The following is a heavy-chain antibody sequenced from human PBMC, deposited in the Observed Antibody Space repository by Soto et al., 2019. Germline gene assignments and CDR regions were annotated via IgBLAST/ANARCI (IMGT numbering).Heavy chain of an antibody. CDR2: ISSSSSYI. D-gene: IGHD3-22*01. CDR3: ARDFMYYYDSSGYPALRYYFDY. CDR1: GFTFSSYS. V-gene: IGHV3-21*01. Sequence: GGSLRLSCAASGFTFSSYSMDWVRQAPGKGLEWVSSISSSSSYIYYADSVKGRFTISRDNAKNSLYLQMNSLRAEDTAVYYCARDFMYYYDSSGYPALRYYFDYWGQGTLVTVSS. J-gene: IGHJ4*02.